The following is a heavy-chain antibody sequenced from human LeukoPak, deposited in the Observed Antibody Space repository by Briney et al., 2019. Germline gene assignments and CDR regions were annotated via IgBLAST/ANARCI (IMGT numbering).Heavy chain of an antibody. CDR2: MYCSGNT. J-gene: IGHJ5*02. V-gene: IGHV4-39*07. CDR1: GASISSSGSY. Sequence: SETLSLTCTVSGASISSSGSYWGWIRQPPGKGLEWIGSMYCSGNTYNPSLKSRVTISVDTSKNQFSLNLTSVNAADTAMYYCARVMAARREDLNWFDTWGQGTLVTVSS. CDR3: ARVMAARREDLNWFDT. D-gene: IGHD6-6*01.